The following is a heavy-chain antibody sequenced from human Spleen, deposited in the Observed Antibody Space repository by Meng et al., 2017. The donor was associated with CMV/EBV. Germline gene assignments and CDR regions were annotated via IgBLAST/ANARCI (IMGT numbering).Heavy chain of an antibody. J-gene: IGHJ4*02. CDR2: IYHTGRN. D-gene: IGHD3-16*02. CDR1: RGALTRKNW. CDR3: ARVGDWGSYLEF. Sequence: AVCRGALTRKNWWGWARQAPGEGLEWIGEIYHTGRNNYNPSLESRLTMSVDKSKNEFSLTVTSLTAADTAVYFCARVGDWGSYLEFWGQGALVTVSS. V-gene: IGHV4-4*01.